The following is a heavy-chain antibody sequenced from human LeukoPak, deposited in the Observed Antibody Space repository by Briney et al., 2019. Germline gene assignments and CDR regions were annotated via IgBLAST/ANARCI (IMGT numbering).Heavy chain of an antibody. J-gene: IGHJ4*02. CDR2: IRYDGSNK. V-gene: IGHV3-30*02. CDR3: AKGAGTIPIDY. CDR1: GFTFSSYG. Sequence: GGSLRLSCAAPGFTFSSYGVHWVRQAPGKGLEWVAFIRYDGSNKYYADSVKGRFTISRDNSKNTLYLQMNSLRAEDTAVYYCAKGAGTIPIDYWGQGTLVTVSS. D-gene: IGHD6-19*01.